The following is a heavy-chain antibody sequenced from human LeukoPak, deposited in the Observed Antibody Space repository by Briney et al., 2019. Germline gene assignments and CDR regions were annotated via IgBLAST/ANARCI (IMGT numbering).Heavy chain of an antibody. J-gene: IGHJ5*02. Sequence: PSETLSLTCTVSGGSMSNYWSWIRQPAGKGLEWIGRIYTSGSTNYNPSLKSRVTISIDTSKNQFSLKLRSVTAADTAVYYCARDSGGSYSGWFDTWGQGTLVTVSS. CDR2: IYTSGST. CDR1: GGSMSNY. CDR3: ARDSGGSYSGWFDT. D-gene: IGHD1-26*01. V-gene: IGHV4-4*07.